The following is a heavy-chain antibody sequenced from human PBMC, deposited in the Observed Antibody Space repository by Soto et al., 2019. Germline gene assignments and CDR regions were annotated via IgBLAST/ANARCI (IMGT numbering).Heavy chain of an antibody. CDR2: IRESGGGT. Sequence: EVQLLESGGGLVQPGGSLRLSCAASGFTFSSHPMSWVSQAPGKGLEWLSDIRESGGGTYYADAVKGRFTISIDNSRNTVFLQLTRLRTDDTAGSYCARGTPPYYEPPKYYWTDDYWGQGTLVTVSS. J-gene: IGHJ4*02. CDR1: GFTFSSHP. CDR3: ARGTPPYYEPPKYYWTDDY. D-gene: IGHD1-1*01. V-gene: IGHV3-23*01.